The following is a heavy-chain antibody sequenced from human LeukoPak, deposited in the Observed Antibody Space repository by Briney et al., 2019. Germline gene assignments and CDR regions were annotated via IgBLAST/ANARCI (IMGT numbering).Heavy chain of an antibody. D-gene: IGHD3-10*01. CDR2: ISSSSRFI. J-gene: IGHJ4*02. Sequence: GGSLRLSCAASGISFSNYSMNWVRQAPGKGLEWVSLISSSSRFIYYGDSVKGRFTISRDNAKNSLYLQMNSLRAEDTAVYYCARADYYGSGSLGYWGQGTLVTVSS. V-gene: IGHV3-21*01. CDR3: ARADYYGSGSLGY. CDR1: GISFSNYS.